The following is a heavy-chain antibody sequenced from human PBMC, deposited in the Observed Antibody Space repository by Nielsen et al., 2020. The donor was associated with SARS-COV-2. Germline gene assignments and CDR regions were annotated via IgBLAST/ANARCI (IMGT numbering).Heavy chain of an antibody. V-gene: IGHV1-8*01. CDR3: AMSVATSLIYDAFDI. CDR2: MNSNSCNT. J-gene: IGHJ3*02. D-gene: IGHD5-12*01. CDR1: GYTFTSYD. Sequence: ASVKVSCKASGYTFTSYDINWVRQATGQGLEWMGWMNSNSCNTGYAQKFQGRVTMTRNTSISTAYMELSSLRSEDTAVYYCAMSVATSLIYDAFDIWGQGTMVTVSS.